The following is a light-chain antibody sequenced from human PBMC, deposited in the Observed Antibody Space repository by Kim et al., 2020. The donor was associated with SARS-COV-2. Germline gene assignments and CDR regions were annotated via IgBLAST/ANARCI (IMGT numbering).Light chain of an antibody. CDR1: QGIRSY. Sequence: GDRVTITCRASQGIRSYLAWLQQKPGEAPKLLIYAASTLHTGVPSRFSGSGSGTDFTLTISSLQPEDFATYFCQQLTSYPLTFGGGTKV. J-gene: IGKJ4*01. CDR3: QQLTSYPLT. CDR2: AAS. V-gene: IGKV1-9*01.